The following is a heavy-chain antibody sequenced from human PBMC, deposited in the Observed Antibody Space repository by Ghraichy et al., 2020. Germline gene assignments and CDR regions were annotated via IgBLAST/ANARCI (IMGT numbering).Heavy chain of an antibody. D-gene: IGHD3-10*01. CDR1: GGSISSGSYY. J-gene: IGHJ4*02. CDR3: ARSREFFAPWADY. V-gene: IGHV4-61*02. Sequence: SQTLSLTCTVSGGSISSGSYYWSWIRQPAGKGLEWIGRIYTSGSTNYNPSLKSRVTISVDTSKNQFSLKLSSVTAADTAVYYCARSREFFAPWADYWGQGTLVTVSS. CDR2: IYTSGST.